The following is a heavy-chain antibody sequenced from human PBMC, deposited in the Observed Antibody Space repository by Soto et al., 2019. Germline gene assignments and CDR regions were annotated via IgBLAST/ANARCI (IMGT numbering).Heavy chain of an antibody. CDR2: MNPNTGNT. Sequence: ASGKVSCKASGYTFSSYDLNWVRQASGQGLEWMGWMNPNTGNTGYAQRFQDRVKMTRNTSISTAYLELSSLRSEDTAVYFCARGGWGPPFDFWGQGTPVTVSS. CDR1: GYTFSSYD. CDR3: ARGGWGPPFDF. V-gene: IGHV1-8*01. J-gene: IGHJ4*02. D-gene: IGHD3-16*01.